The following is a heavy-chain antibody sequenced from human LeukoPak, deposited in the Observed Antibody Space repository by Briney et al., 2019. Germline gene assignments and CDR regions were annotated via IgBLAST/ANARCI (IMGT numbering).Heavy chain of an antibody. CDR2: IFHTGHT. CDR1: GGSISSGDFP. Sequence: SQTLSLTCAVSGGSISSGDFPWSWIRQPPGKGLEWIGYIFHTGHTSYNPSLKSRVTISVDMSKNQLSLRLTSVTAADTAVYYCARGFYGAGSHFDYLGQGTLVTVSS. CDR3: ARGFYGAGSHFDY. V-gene: IGHV4-30-2*01. J-gene: IGHJ4*02. D-gene: IGHD3-10*01.